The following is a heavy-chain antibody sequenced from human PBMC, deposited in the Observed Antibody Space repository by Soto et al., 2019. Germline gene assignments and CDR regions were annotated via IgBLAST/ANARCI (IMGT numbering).Heavy chain of an antibody. V-gene: IGHV1-2*02. D-gene: IGHD1-26*01. Sequence: QVQLVQSGAEVKKPGASVKVSCKASGYTFTGYDMHWVRQAPGQGLEWMGWINPNSGGTNYAQKFQGRVTMTRDTSISTAYMELSRLRSDDTAVYYCARDRVAVGRPGRAFDIWGQGTMVTVSS. CDR2: INPNSGGT. CDR1: GYTFTGYD. CDR3: ARDRVAVGRPGRAFDI. J-gene: IGHJ3*02.